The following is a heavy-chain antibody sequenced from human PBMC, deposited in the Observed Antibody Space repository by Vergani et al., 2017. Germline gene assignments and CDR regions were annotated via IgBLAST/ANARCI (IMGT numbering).Heavy chain of an antibody. CDR2: LTGGGGST. Sequence: EVQLLESGGSLKQPGGSVRLSCAASGFTFSTYAMHWVRQAPGKGLGWVSALTGGGGSTYYADSFKGRFIIARDNSRDSLYLQINSLRPEDTSTYYCVKDAGSYENFFDSWGQGTLVTVSS. J-gene: IGHJ4*02. V-gene: IGHV3-23*01. D-gene: IGHD2-15*01. CDR3: VKDAGSYENFFDS. CDR1: GFTFSTYA.